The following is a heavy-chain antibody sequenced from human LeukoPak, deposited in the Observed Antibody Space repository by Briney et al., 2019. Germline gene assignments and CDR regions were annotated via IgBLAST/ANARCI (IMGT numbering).Heavy chain of an antibody. J-gene: IGHJ1*01. D-gene: IGHD3-22*01. Sequence: SETLSLTCAVYGGSFSGYYWSWMRQPPGKGLEWIGEINHSGSTNYNPSLKSRVTISVDTSKNQFSLKLSSVTAADTAVYYCARAHYYAYSGYYTNRVYFQHWGQGTLVTVSS. CDR2: INHSGST. CDR1: GGSFSGYY. CDR3: ARAHYYAYSGYYTNRVYFQH. V-gene: IGHV4-34*01.